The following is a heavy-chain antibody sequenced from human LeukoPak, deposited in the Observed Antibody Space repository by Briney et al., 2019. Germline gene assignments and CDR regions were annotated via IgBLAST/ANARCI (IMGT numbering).Heavy chain of an antibody. Sequence: GGSLRLSCAASGFTFSSYAMSWVRQAPGKGLEWVSAISGGGGSTYYADSVKGRFTISRDNSKNTLYLQMNSLRAEDTAVYYCARKGIGSSRYQNMDVWGKGTTVTVSS. CDR3: ARKGIGSSRYQNMDV. CDR2: ISGGGGST. J-gene: IGHJ6*03. D-gene: IGHD6-25*01. CDR1: GFTFSSYA. V-gene: IGHV3-23*01.